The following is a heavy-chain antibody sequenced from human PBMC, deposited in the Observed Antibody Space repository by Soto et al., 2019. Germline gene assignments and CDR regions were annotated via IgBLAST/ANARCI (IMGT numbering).Heavy chain of an antibody. D-gene: IGHD2-2*01. V-gene: IGHV3-23*01. Sequence: GGSLRLSCAASGFTFSSYAMSWVRQAPGKGLEWVSAISGSGGSTYYADSVKGRFTISRDNSKNTLYLQMNSLRAEDTAVYYCAKDRIVVVPAATPYFGYWGQGTLVTVSS. CDR1: GFTFSSYA. J-gene: IGHJ4*02. CDR3: AKDRIVVVPAATPYFGY. CDR2: ISGSGGST.